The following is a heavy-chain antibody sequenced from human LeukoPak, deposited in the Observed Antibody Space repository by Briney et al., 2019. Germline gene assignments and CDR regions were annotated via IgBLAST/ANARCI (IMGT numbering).Heavy chain of an antibody. V-gene: IGHV3-30*18. CDR2: ISYDGSNK. D-gene: IGHD3-10*01. J-gene: IGHJ6*04. CDR3: AKGYYGSGSYVLMDV. CDR1: GFTFSSYG. Sequence: GGTLRLFCAASGFTFSSYGMHWVRQAPGRGLVEGVVISYDGSNKYYADSVKGRFTISRDNSKNTLYLQMNSLRAEDTAVYYCAKGYYGSGSYVLMDVWGKGTTVTVSS.